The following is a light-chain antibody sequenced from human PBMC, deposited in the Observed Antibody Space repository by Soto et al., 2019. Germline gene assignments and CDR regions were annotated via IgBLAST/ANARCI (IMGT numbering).Light chain of an antibody. J-gene: IGKJ2*01. Sequence: IVLTQSPGTLSLSPGERATLSCRTSHRTANSYFAWSQQKPGQAPRLLIYGTSSRATGVPDRFTGSGSGTEFNLTISSLQPDDFATYYCQQYNAFYTFGQGTKVDIK. V-gene: IGKV3-20*01. CDR3: QQYNAFYT. CDR2: GTS. CDR1: HRTANSY.